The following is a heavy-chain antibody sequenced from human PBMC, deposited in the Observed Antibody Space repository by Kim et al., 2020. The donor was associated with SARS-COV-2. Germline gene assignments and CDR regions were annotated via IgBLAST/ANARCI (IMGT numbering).Heavy chain of an antibody. CDR2: IYSKTGET. J-gene: IGHJ4*02. Sequence: ASVKVSCKASGYTFTDYVLHWVRQAPGRGLEWLGCIYSKTGETKYTQRFQDRVTLTRDRSISTAYMELSGLGTDDTAVYYCARDFKGTSNWEFDYWGQGTLVTVSS. CDR1: GYTFTDYV. D-gene: IGHD2-2*01. CDR3: ARDFKGTSNWEFDY. V-gene: IGHV1-2*02.